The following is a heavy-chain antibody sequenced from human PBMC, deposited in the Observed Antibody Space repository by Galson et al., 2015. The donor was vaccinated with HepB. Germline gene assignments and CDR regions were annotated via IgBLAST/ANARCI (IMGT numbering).Heavy chain of an antibody. CDR1: GFFFNNYW. D-gene: IGHD3-10*02. Sequence: SLRLSCAASGFFFNNYWMHWVRQTPGKGLVWVSHINSGGTTTNYADSVKGRFTISRDNSKNTLYLQMNSLRSDDTAVYYCARDSYLRRRGYFHHWGQGTLVTVSS. CDR3: ARDSYLRRRGYFHH. CDR2: INSGGTTT. J-gene: IGHJ1*01. V-gene: IGHV3-74*01.